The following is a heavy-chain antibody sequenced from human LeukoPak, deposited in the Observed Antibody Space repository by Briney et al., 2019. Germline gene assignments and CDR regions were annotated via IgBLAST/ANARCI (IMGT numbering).Heavy chain of an antibody. Sequence: GASVKVSCKASGYTFIDYYINWVRQAPGQGLEWMGWINPNSGGTNYAQKFQGWVTMTTDRSISTAYMELSRLSSDDTAVFYCAISDYYGSGNYYTFDFWGQGTLVTVSS. V-gene: IGHV1-2*04. D-gene: IGHD3-10*01. CDR2: INPNSGGT. J-gene: IGHJ4*02. CDR1: GYTFIDYY. CDR3: AISDYYGSGNYYTFDF.